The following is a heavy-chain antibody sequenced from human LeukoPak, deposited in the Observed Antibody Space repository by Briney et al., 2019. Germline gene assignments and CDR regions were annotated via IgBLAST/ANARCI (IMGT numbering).Heavy chain of an antibody. J-gene: IGHJ4*02. V-gene: IGHV3-30*13. D-gene: IGHD6-19*01. Sequence: PGGSLRLSCAASGFTVSSNYMSWVRQAPGKGLEWVAVISYDGSSKSYAEPVKGRFTISRDNSGLYMHMSSLRAEDTAVYYCARGDQWLDYWGQGTLLTVSS. CDR3: ARGDQWLDY. CDR1: GFTVSSNY. CDR2: ISYDGSSK.